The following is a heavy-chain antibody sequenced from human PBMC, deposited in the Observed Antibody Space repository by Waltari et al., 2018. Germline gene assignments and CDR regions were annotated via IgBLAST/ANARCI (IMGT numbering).Heavy chain of an antibody. V-gene: IGHV5-51*03. CDR2: IYPGYSDT. Sequence: EVQLVQSGAEVKKPGESLKITCKGSGDSFNSYWNGRVRPMPGKGLEGLGIIYPGYSDTIYSPSCQVQVTISADKSISTAYLQWSSLKASDTAMYYCARGRSGSYPFDYWGQGTLVTVSS. CDR3: ARGRSGSYPFDY. CDR1: GDSFNSYW. J-gene: IGHJ4*02. D-gene: IGHD1-26*01.